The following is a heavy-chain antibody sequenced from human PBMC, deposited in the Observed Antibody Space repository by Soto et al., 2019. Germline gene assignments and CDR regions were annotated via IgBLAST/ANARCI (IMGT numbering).Heavy chain of an antibody. CDR1: GFTVSSNY. V-gene: IGHV3-53*01. D-gene: IGHD2-15*01. CDR2: IYSGGST. Sequence: EVQLVESGGGLIQPGGSLRLSCAASGFTVSSNYMSWVRQAPGKGLEWVSVIYSGGSTYYADSVKGRFTISRDNSKNTLYLQMNSLRAEDTAVYYCARWAYGGNPQYIYYYYGMDVWGQGTTVTVSS. CDR3: ARWAYGGNPQYIYYYYGMDV. J-gene: IGHJ6*02.